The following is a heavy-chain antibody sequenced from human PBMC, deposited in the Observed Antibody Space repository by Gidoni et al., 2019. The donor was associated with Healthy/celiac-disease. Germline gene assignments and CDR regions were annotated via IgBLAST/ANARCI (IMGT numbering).Heavy chain of an antibody. Sequence: EVQLLESGGGLVQPGGSLRLSCAASGFTFSSYAMRWVRQAPGKGLEWVAAISGSGGSTYYSDSVKGRFTISRDNSKNTLYLQMNSLRAEDTAVYYCAKSADYYDSSGYFYWGQGTLVTVSS. CDR1: GFTFSSYA. D-gene: IGHD3-22*01. J-gene: IGHJ4*02. V-gene: IGHV3-23*01. CDR2: ISGSGGST. CDR3: AKSADYYDSSGYFY.